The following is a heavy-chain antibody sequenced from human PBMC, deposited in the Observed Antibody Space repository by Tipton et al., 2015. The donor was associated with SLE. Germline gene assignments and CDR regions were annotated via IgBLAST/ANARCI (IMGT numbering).Heavy chain of an antibody. Sequence: LRLSCTVSGASIRSGTYKWSWIRQPAGKGLEWLGHIDTRGSTTYNPSLRSRVTISVDPSTNQFSLKLSSVTAADTAIYYCAREGEEVGAYDFWSGYFPYYFDYWGQGTVVSVSS. CDR1: GASIRSGTYK. J-gene: IGHJ4*02. CDR3: AREGEEVGAYDFWSGYFPYYFDY. V-gene: IGHV4-61*09. D-gene: IGHD3-3*01. CDR2: IDTRGST.